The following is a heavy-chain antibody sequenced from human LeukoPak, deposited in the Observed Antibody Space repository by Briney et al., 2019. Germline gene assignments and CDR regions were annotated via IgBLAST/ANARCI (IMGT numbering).Heavy chain of an antibody. V-gene: IGHV4-59*01. CDR1: GGSISSYY. CDR3: ARGGDSSGYYYDWYFDL. CDR2: IYYSGST. Sequence: PSETLSLTCTVSGGSISSYYWSWIRQPPGKGLEWIGYIYYSGSTNYNPSLKSRVTISVDTSKNQFSLKLSSVTAADTAVYYCARGGDSSGYYYDWYFDLWGRGTLVTVSS. J-gene: IGHJ2*01. D-gene: IGHD3-22*01.